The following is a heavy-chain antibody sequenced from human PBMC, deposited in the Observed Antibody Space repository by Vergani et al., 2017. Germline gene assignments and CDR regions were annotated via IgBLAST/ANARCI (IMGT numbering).Heavy chain of an antibody. V-gene: IGHV1-46*01. CDR2: INPGGVST. CDR1: GYTFTRYF. Sequence: QVQLVQSGAEVKKPGASVKISCKASGYTFTRYFIHWVRQAPGQGLEWMGIINPGGVSTSYAQKFQGRVTMTSATSTSTVYMELSSLRSEDTSVYYCARDYYESSGYYYRYSWGQGTQVTVSS. J-gene: IGHJ4*02. CDR3: ARDYYESSGYYYRYS. D-gene: IGHD3-22*01.